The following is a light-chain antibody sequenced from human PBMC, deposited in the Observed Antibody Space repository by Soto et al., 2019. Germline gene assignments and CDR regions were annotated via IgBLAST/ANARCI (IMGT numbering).Light chain of an antibody. V-gene: IGKV1-39*01. J-gene: IGKJ3*01. CDR2: AAS. CDR3: QESYSHSRT. CDR1: QSISTN. Sequence: DIQMTQSPSSLSASVGDRVTITCRASQSISTNLNWFQQKPGKAPKLLIYAASSLQSGVPSRFSGSGSGTDFTLTIGGLQPEDFATYYCQESYSHSRTFGPGTKVDI.